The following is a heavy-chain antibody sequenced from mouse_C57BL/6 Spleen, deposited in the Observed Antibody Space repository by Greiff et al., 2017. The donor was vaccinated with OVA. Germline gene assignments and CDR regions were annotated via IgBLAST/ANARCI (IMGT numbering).Heavy chain of an antibody. CDR1: GFSLTSYG. D-gene: IGHD2-2*01. CDR2: IWSDGST. J-gene: IGHJ2*01. CDR3: ARSTMVTPYCDY. V-gene: IGHV2-6*03. Sequence: VKLMESGPGLVAPSQSLSITCTVSGFSLTSYGVHWVRQPPGKGLEWLVVIWSDGSTTYNSALKSRLSISKDNSKSQVFLKMNSLQTDDTAMYYCARSTMVTPYCDYWGQGTTLTVSS.